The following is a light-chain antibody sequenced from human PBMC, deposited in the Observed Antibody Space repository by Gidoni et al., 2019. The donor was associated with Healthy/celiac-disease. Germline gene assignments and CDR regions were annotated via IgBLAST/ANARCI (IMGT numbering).Light chain of an antibody. J-gene: IGKJ1*01. V-gene: IGKV3-20*01. CDR2: GAS. CDR3: QQYGSSPPWT. Sequence: EIVLTQSPGTLSLSPGERATLSCRASQSVSSSYLVWYQQKPGQAPRLLIYGASSRATGIPDRFSGSGSGTDFTLTISRLESEDFAVYYCQQYGSSPPWTFGQXTKVEIK. CDR1: QSVSSSY.